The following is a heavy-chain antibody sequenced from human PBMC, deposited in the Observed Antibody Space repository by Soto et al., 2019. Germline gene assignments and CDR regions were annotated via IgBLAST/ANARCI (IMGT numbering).Heavy chain of an antibody. CDR2: IKSKTDGGTT. Sequence: PGGSLRLSCAASGFTFSNAWMSWVRQAPGKGLEWVGRIKSKTDGGTTDYAAPVKGRFTISRDDSKNTLYLQMNSLKTEDTAVYYCTTDWWELPKNPYYYYYGMDVWGQGTTVTVSS. CDR3: TTDWWELPKNPYYYYYGMDV. J-gene: IGHJ6*02. V-gene: IGHV3-15*07. CDR1: GFTFSNAW. D-gene: IGHD1-26*01.